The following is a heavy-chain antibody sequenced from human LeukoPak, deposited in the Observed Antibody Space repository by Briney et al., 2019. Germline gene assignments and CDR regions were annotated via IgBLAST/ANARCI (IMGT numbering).Heavy chain of an antibody. V-gene: IGHV4-4*02. CDR1: GGSISSSNW. CDR3: ARTCGGDCYFGLGVFDY. CDR2: IYHSGST. Sequence: SETLSLTCAVSGGSISSSNWWSWVRQPPGKGLEWIGEIYHSGSTNYNPSFKSRVTISVDTSKNQFSLKLSSVTAADTAVYYCARTCGGDCYFGLGVFDYWGQGTLVTVSS. J-gene: IGHJ4*02. D-gene: IGHD2-21*02.